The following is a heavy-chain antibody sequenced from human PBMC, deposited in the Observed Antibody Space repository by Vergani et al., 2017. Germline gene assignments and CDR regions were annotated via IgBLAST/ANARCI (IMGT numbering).Heavy chain of an antibody. J-gene: IGHJ4*02. CDR2: IRYDGSNK. Sequence: QVQLVESGGGVVQPGGSLRLSCAASGFTFSSYGMHWVRQAPGKGLEWVAFIRYDGSNKYYADSVKGRFTISRDNSKNTLYLQMNSLRAEDTAVYYCAKDVHYKRAGMLGCLDYWGQGTLVTVSS. D-gene: IGHD3-10*01. V-gene: IGHV3-30*02. CDR1: GFTFSSYG. CDR3: AKDVHYKRAGMLGCLDY.